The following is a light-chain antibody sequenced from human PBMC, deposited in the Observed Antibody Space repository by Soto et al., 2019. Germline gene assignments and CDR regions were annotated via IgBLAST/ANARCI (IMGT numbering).Light chain of an antibody. Sequence: QSVLTQPPSASGTPGQRVTISCSGGNSNIGNRPVHWFQQLPGTAPKLLIYKDLQRPSGVPDRFSGSKSGTSASLVISGLRSDDEADYYCLTWDDSLRGWVFGGGTKLTVL. CDR1: NSNIGNRP. CDR2: KDL. J-gene: IGLJ3*02. CDR3: LTWDDSLRGWV. V-gene: IGLV1-47*01.